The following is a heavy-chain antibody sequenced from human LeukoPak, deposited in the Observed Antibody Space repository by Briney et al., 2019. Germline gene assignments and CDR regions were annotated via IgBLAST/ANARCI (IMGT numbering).Heavy chain of an antibody. CDR3: ARHGYCSGGSCYCDY. J-gene: IGHJ4*02. V-gene: IGHV4-59*08. Sequence: PSETLSLTCTVSGASLSPFCWSWIRQPPGKGLEWIAYIYYSGSTRYNPSLKSRVAISVDTSNNQVSLKLSSVTAADTAVYYCARHGYCSGGSCYCDYWGQGTLVTVSS. D-gene: IGHD2-15*01. CDR2: IYYSGST. CDR1: GASLSPFC.